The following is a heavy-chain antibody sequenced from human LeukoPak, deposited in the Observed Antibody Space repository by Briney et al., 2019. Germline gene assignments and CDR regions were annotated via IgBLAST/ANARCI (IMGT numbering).Heavy chain of an antibody. CDR3: AREMVLGYYYYGMDV. Sequence: GGSLRLSCAASGFTFSSYAMSWVRQAPGKGLEWVSDISGSGGSTYYADSVKGRFTISRDNSKNTLYLQMNSLRAEDTAVYYCAREMVLGYYYYGMDVWGQGTTVTVSS. J-gene: IGHJ6*02. D-gene: IGHD2-8*01. CDR2: ISGSGGST. V-gene: IGHV3-23*01. CDR1: GFTFSSYA.